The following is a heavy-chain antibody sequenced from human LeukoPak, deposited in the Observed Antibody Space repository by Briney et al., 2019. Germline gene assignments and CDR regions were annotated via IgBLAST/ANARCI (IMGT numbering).Heavy chain of an antibody. Sequence: GRSLRLSCAASGFTFSSYGMHWVRQAPGKGLEWVAVISYVGSNKYYADSVKGRFTISRDNSKNTLYLQMNSLRAEDTAVYYCAKRIVGPYFYYFDYWGQGTLVTVSS. CDR1: GFTFSSYG. V-gene: IGHV3-30*18. D-gene: IGHD1-26*01. CDR2: ISYVGSNK. J-gene: IGHJ4*02. CDR3: AKRIVGPYFYYFDY.